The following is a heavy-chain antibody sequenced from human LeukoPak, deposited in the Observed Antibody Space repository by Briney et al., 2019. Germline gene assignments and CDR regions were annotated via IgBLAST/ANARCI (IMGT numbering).Heavy chain of an antibody. V-gene: IGHV3-23*01. CDR2: ISGSGGST. D-gene: IGHD3-16*02. Sequence: TGGSLRLSCAASGFTFSSYAMSWVRQAPGKGLEWVSAISGSGGSTYYADSVKGRFTISRDNSKNTLYLQMNSLRAEDTAVYYCATGPPSYDYVWGSYPEGGYFDYWGQGTLVTVSS. CDR3: ATGPPSYDYVWGSYPEGGYFDY. J-gene: IGHJ4*02. CDR1: GFTFSSYA.